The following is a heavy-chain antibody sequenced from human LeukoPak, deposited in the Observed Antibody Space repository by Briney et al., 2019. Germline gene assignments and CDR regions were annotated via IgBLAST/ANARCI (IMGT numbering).Heavy chain of an antibody. D-gene: IGHD3-16*01. J-gene: IGHJ4*02. CDR3: ARHLPNTYDYIVD. CDR2: IYHSETT. CDR1: GGSISGNSNY. Sequence: KASETLSLTCTVSGGSISGNSNYWGWIRQPPGKGLEWIGSIYHSETTYYSPSLKSRVTISVDTSKNQLYLKLNSVIAADTAVYYCARHLPNTYDYIVDWGQGTLVTVSS. V-gene: IGHV4-39*01.